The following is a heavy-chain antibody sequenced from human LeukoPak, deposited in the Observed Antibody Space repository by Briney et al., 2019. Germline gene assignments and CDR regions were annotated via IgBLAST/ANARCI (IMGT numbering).Heavy chain of an antibody. Sequence: SETLSLTCTVSGGSISSGGYYWSWIRQHPGKGLEWIGYIYYSGSTYYNPSLKSRVTISVDTSKNQSSLKLSSVTAADTAVYYCARDSGFGELFADAFDIWGQGTMVTVSS. D-gene: IGHD3-10*01. CDR1: GGSISSGGYY. J-gene: IGHJ3*02. V-gene: IGHV4-31*03. CDR2: IYYSGST. CDR3: ARDSGFGELFADAFDI.